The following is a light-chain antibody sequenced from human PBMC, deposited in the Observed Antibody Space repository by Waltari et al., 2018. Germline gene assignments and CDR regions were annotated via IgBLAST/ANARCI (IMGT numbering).Light chain of an antibody. CDR3: QQYYSRPLT. CDR1: QSVLYNSNNFDY. J-gene: IGKJ4*01. Sequence: DIVMTQSPDSLAVSLGERATINCRSSQSVLYNSNNFDYLAWYQQKPGQPPKLLFYWAFTRESGVPDRFSGSGSGTEFTLTINSLQAEDVAIYYCQQYYSRPLTFGGGTRVEIK. V-gene: IGKV4-1*01. CDR2: WAF.